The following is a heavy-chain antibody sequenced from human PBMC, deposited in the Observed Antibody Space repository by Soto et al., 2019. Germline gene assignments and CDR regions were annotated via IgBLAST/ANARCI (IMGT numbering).Heavy chain of an antibody. D-gene: IGHD6-13*01. CDR2: IYYSGST. CDR1: GGSISSSSYY. J-gene: IGHJ4*02. V-gene: IGHV4-39*01. Sequence: QLQLQESGPGLVKPSETLSLTCTVSGGSISSSSYYWGWIRKPPGKGLEWIGSIYYSGSTYYNPSLKSRVTISVDTSKNQFSLKLSSVTAADTAVYYCARRIGSSPVYVDYWGQGTLVTVSS. CDR3: ARRIGSSPVYVDY.